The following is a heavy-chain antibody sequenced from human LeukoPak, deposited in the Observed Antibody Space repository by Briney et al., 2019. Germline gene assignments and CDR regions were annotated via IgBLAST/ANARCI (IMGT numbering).Heavy chain of an antibody. CDR1: GFTFRNYV. CDR3: AREGYYGSGSPPSLYFDY. Sequence: PGGSLRLSCAASGFTFRNYVIHWVRQAPGKGLEWVAVTSSDLNVKLYADFVKGRFTISRDNSRSTLYLQINSLRPEDTAIYYCAREGYYGSGSPPSLYFDYWGQGTLVTVSS. J-gene: IGHJ4*02. D-gene: IGHD3-10*01. CDR2: TSSDLNVK. V-gene: IGHV3-30-3*01.